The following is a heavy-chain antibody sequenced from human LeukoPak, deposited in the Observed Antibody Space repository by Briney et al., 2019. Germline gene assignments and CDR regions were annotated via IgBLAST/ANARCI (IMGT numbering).Heavy chain of an antibody. Sequence: QAGGSLRLSCAASGFIFSSYGMSWVRQAPGKGLEWVSGIRGSGDSTTYADSVKGRFTVSRDNSKNTLYLQMSSLRAEGTAVYYCAKGHYDGGPYYYFDYWGQGTLVTVSS. V-gene: IGHV3-23*01. CDR2: IRGSGDST. CDR3: AKGHYDGGPYYYFDY. D-gene: IGHD3-22*01. CDR1: GFIFSSYG. J-gene: IGHJ4*02.